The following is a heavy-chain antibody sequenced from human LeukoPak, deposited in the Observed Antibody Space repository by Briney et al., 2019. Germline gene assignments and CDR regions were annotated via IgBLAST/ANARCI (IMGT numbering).Heavy chain of an antibody. CDR1: GFTFSDYY. V-gene: IGHV3-11*01. CDR2: ISSSGSTI. J-gene: IGHJ4*02. CDR3: ARSIPAGNRR. D-gene: IGHD2-2*01. Sequence: PGGPLRLSSAASGFTFSDYYMSWLRQAPGKGLEWVSYISSSGSTIDYADSVKGRFTISRDNAKNSLYLQMNSLRAEDTAVYYCARSIPAGNRRWGQGTLVTVSS.